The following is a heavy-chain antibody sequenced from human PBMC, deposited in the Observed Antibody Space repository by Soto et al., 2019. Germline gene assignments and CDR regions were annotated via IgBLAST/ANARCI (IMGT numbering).Heavy chain of an antibody. V-gene: IGHV3-53*04. CDR2: IYSGGST. D-gene: IGHD2-2*01. J-gene: IGHJ4*02. Sequence: GGSLRLSCAASGFTVSSNYMSWVRQAPGKGLEWVSVIYSGGSTYYADSVKGRFTISRHNSKNTLYLQMNSLRAEDTAVYYCARAKLSRYCSSTSCSKPYYFDYWGQRTLVTVSS. CDR1: GFTVSSNY. CDR3: ARAKLSRYCSSTSCSKPYYFDY.